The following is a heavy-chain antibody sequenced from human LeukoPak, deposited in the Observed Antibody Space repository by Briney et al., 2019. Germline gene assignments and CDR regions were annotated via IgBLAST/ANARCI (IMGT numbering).Heavy chain of an antibody. Sequence: GGSLRLSCAASGFTFSSYSMNWVRQAPGKGLEWASSISSSSYIYYADSVKGRFTISRDNAKNSLYLQMNSLRAEDTAVYYCARDGYSYGSPADYWGQGTLVTVSS. CDR2: ISSSSYI. CDR1: GFTFSSYS. D-gene: IGHD5-18*01. J-gene: IGHJ4*02. CDR3: ARDGYSYGSPADY. V-gene: IGHV3-21*01.